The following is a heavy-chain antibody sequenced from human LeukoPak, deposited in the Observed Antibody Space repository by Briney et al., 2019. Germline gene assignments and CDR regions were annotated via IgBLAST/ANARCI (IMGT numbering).Heavy chain of an antibody. J-gene: IGHJ4*02. CDR2: IDTSSGLI. V-gene: IGHV3-21*01. D-gene: IGHD6-19*01. Sequence: PGGSLRLSCKGSGFSSGSYTLTWIRQAPGKGLEWVSSIDTSSGLIYYADSVKGRFTSSRDNANNSVYLQKNSLTVEDTAVYFCARDYSSGWFGKGAYWGQGTLVVVSS. CDR1: GFSSGSYT. CDR3: ARDYSSGWFGKGAY.